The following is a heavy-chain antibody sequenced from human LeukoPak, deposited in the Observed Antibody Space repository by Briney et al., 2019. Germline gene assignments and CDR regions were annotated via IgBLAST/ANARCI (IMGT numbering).Heavy chain of an antibody. CDR3: AREAGIGTWIGYCSGDNCRTRFDY. J-gene: IGHJ4*02. V-gene: IGHV1-46*01. Sequence: ASVKVSCKASGYTFTTYYIHWVRQAPGQGLEWVGIINPSGGSTTYAQKFQGRVTMTRDTSTSTVYMELSSLRSDDTAVYFCAREAGIGTWIGYCSGDNCRTRFDYWGQGTLVTVSS. CDR2: INPSGGST. CDR1: GYTFTTYY. D-gene: IGHD2-15*01.